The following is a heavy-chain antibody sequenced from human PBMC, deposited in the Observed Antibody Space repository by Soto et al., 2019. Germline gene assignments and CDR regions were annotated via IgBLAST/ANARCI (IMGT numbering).Heavy chain of an antibody. CDR2: IRNDGNNR. CDR1: GFTFSNFG. CDR3: ARDRELGSTPPYFAF. V-gene: IGHV3-33*01. D-gene: IGHD3-10*01. Sequence: SLRLSRAASGFTFSNFGVHWVRQAPGKGLEWVAVIRNDGNNRIYGDSVRGRFTVSSDNSKNTVFLQMDSLRVEDTAMYYCARDRELGSTPPYFAFRGQGTLVTVSS. J-gene: IGHJ4*02.